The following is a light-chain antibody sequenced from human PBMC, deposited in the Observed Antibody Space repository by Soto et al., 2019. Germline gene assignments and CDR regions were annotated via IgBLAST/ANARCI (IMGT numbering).Light chain of an antibody. J-gene: IGLJ1*01. V-gene: IGLV2-14*01. CDR2: EVN. CDR3: SSYTNINTRACV. Sequence: QSALTQPASVSGSPGQSITISCTGTSGDIGSYNRVSWYQQHPGKAPKLIIYEVNDRPSGVSNRSSGSKSGNTASLTISGLQAEDEAEYYCSSYTNINTRACVFGTGTKLTVL. CDR1: SGDIGSYNR.